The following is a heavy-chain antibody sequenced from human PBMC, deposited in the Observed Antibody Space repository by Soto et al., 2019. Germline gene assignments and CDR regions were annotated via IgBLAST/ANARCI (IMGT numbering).Heavy chain of an antibody. CDR1: GFTVSSNS. CDR3: ARDGGDCSSTSCSRWAFDY. J-gene: IGHJ4*02. V-gene: IGHV3-53*04. D-gene: IGHD2-2*01. Sequence: EVQLVESGGGLVQPGGSLRLSCAASGFTVSSNSMSWVRQAPGKGLEWVSVIYSGGSTYYADSVKGRFTISRHNSKNTLYLQMNSLRAEDTAVYYCARDGGDCSSTSCSRWAFDYWGQGTLVTVSS. CDR2: IYSGGST.